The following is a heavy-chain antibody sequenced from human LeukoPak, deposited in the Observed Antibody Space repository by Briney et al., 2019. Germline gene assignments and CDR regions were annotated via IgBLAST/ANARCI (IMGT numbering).Heavy chain of an antibody. D-gene: IGHD4/OR15-4a*01. CDR1: GFTFSSSA. J-gene: IGHJ4*02. CDR2: ISGSGDRT. CDR3: ARRAGAYSHPYDY. Sequence: PGGSLRLSCAASGFTFSSSAMNWVRQAPGKGLEWVSTISGSGDRTYYADSVKGRFTISRDNSKNTLYLQMNSLRAEDTAVYYCARRAGAYSHPYDYWGQGTLVTVSS. V-gene: IGHV3-23*01.